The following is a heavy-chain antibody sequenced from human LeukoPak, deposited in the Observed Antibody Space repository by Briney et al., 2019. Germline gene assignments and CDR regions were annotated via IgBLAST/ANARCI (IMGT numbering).Heavy chain of an antibody. D-gene: IGHD3-10*01. CDR3: AKVSDYYYGMDV. Sequence: GSLRLSCAASGFTFSSYAMSWVRQAPGKGLEWVSAISGSGGSTYYADSVKGRFTISRDNSKNTLYLQMNSLRAEDTAVYYCAKVSDYYYGMDVWGQGTTVTVSS. J-gene: IGHJ6*02. CDR1: GFTFSSYA. V-gene: IGHV3-23*01. CDR2: ISGSGGST.